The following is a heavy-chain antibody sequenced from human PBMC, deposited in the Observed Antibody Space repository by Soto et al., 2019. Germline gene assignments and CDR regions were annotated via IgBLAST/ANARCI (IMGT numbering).Heavy chain of an antibody. J-gene: IGHJ4*02. CDR1: GFTFRTYW. CDR2: IKKDGSEE. D-gene: IGHD5-18*01. V-gene: IGHV3-7*01. CDR3: AGLDTSLVKPPAY. Sequence: PGGSLRLSCATSGFTFRTYWMSWVRQAPGKGLEWVACIKKDGSEEYYVDSVRGRFTISRDNAKNSLYLQMNSLRAEDTAVYYCAGLDTSLVKPPAYWGQGTLVTVSS.